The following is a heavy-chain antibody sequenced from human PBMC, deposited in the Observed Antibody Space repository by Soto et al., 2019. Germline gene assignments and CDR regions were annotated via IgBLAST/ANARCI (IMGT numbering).Heavy chain of an antibody. CDR1: GFTFSSYS. CDR3: ARESAARNWFDP. Sequence: EVQLVESGGGLVQPGGSLRLSCAASGFTFSSYSMNWVRQAPGQGLEWVSYISSSSSTIYYADSVKGRFTISRDNAKNSLDLQMNSLRDEDTAVYYCARESAARNWFDPWGQGTLVTVSS. V-gene: IGHV3-48*02. CDR2: ISSSSSTI. J-gene: IGHJ5*02. D-gene: IGHD2-2*01.